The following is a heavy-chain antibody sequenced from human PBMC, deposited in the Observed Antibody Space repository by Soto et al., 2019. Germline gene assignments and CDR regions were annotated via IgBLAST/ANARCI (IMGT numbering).Heavy chain of an antibody. CDR1: GGSISSYY. Sequence: SETLSLTCTVSGGSISSYYWSWIRQPPGKGLEWIGYIYYSGSTNYNPSLKSRVTISVDTSKNQCSLKLSSVTAADTAVYYCASLIPMMATRGINCFDPWGQGTLVTVSS. V-gene: IGHV4-59*01. CDR2: IYYSGST. CDR3: ASLIPMMATRGINCFDP. J-gene: IGHJ5*02. D-gene: IGHD3-10*01.